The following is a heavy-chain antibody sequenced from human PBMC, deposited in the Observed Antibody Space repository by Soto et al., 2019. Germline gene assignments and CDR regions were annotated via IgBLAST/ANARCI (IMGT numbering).Heavy chain of an antibody. V-gene: IGHV3-30*03. D-gene: IGHD2-21*02. Sequence: GGSLRLSCGGSGFIFSRYGMHWVRQAPGKGLEWVTGISYDGGERFYADSVKGRFTISRDNSKNRLDLQMSSLRPEDTAVYYCARDLPLYCRGDCNFDFWGQGTLVTVSS. J-gene: IGHJ4*02. CDR1: GFIFSRYG. CDR3: ARDLPLYCRGDCNFDF. CDR2: ISYDGGER.